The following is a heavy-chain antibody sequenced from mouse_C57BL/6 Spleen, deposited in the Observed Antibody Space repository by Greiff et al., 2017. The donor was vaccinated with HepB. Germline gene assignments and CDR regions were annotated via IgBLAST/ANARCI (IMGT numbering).Heavy chain of an antibody. CDR2: IYPGDGDT. V-gene: IGHV1-82*01. CDR3: ARYAQALYYAMDY. Sequence: QVQLKQSGPELVKPGASVKISCKASGYAFSSSWMNWVKQRPGKGLEWIGRIYPGDGDTNYNGKFKGKATLTADKSSSTAYMQLSSLTSEDSAVYFCARYAQALYYAMDYWGQGTSVTVSS. CDR1: GYAFSSSW. D-gene: IGHD3-2*02. J-gene: IGHJ4*01.